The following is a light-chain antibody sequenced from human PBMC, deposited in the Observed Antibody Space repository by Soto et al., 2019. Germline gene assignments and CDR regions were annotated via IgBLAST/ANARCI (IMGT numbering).Light chain of an antibody. CDR3: AAWDDRLSGLV. CDR2: DVN. V-gene: IGLV2-11*01. CDR1: SSEVGGYNY. J-gene: IGLJ2*01. Sequence: QSALTQPRSVSGSPGQSVTIYCTGTSSEVGGYNYVSWYQQHPGKAPKLMIYDVNKRPSGVPDRFSGSKSGNTASLTISGLRSEDEADYYCAAWDDRLSGLVFGRGTKLTVL.